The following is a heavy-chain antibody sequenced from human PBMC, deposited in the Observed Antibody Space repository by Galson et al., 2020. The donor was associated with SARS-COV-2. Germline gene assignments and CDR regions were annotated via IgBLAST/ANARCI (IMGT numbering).Heavy chain of an antibody. CDR2: LSNSGSS. CDR3: RTRGADFGPLLDALDI. D-gene: IGHD3-10*01. V-gene: IGHV4-39*03. CDR1: NDYITFSYYY. Sequence: SETLSLTCTVSNDYITFSYYYWGWVRQTPGRALEWIGSLSNSGSSYYNPSLRSRAIISLDTSKNEFSLELSSVTAADTAVYYTRTRGADFGPLLDALDIWGQGTMVSVSS. J-gene: IGHJ3*02.